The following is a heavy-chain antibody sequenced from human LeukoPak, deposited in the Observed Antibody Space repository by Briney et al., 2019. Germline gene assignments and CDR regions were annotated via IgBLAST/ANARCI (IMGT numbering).Heavy chain of an antibody. V-gene: IGHV3-33*01. D-gene: IGHD2-21*02. CDR2: IWYDGSNK. J-gene: IGHJ4*02. CDR3: ARADCGGDCYVDY. CDR1: GFTFSSYG. Sequence: GGSLRLSCAASGFTFSSYGMHWVRQAPGKGLEWVAVIWYDGSNKYYADSVKGRLTISRDNSKNTLYLQMNSLRAEDTGVYYCARADCGGDCYVDYWGQGTLVTVSS.